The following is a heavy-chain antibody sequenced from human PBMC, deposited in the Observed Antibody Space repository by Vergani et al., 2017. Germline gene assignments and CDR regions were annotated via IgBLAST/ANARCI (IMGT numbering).Heavy chain of an antibody. CDR2: ISGSGGNT. CDR3: AKQGCTSATCYTNF. CDR1: GFTFSDYA. J-gene: IGHJ4*02. V-gene: IGHV3-23*01. D-gene: IGHD2-2*02. Sequence: ETQLLESGGGLVQPGGSLRLSCAASGFTFSDYAMNWGRQAPGKGLEWVSSISGSGGNTYYADSVKGRFIISRDNSKNVLSLQMNSLRAEDTAVYYCAKQGCTSATCYTNFWGQGTLVTVSS.